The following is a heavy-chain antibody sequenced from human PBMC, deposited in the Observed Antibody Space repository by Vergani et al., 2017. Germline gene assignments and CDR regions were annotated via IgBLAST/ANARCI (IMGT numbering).Heavy chain of an antibody. CDR1: GYTLIDYW. V-gene: IGHV1-69-2*01. D-gene: IGHD3-16*01. CDR3: ATAFFLERTGTYAGY. Sequence: DVQLVQSGAEVKKPGTTVKIPCKVSGYTLIDYWMHWVQQAPVKGIEWMGAVDPEDGETVYAEKFQARVTITAYTSRDTVYLEVTSLKSDDTAVDYCATAFFLERTGTYAGYWGQGTLVTVSS. J-gene: IGHJ4*02. CDR2: VDPEDGET.